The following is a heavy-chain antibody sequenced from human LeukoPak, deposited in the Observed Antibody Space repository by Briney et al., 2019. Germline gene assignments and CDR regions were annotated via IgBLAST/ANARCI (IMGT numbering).Heavy chain of an antibody. CDR1: GFTFSSYW. Sequence: QPGGSLRLSCAASGFTFSSYWMHWVRQAPGKGLVWVSRINSDGSSTSYADSVKGRFTISRDNAKNTLYLQMNSLRAEDTAVYYCAKGGYYGSGSYYLNQPAEYFQHWGQGTLVTVSS. D-gene: IGHD3-10*01. V-gene: IGHV3-74*01. CDR3: AKGGYYGSGSYYLNQPAEYFQH. CDR2: INSDGSST. J-gene: IGHJ1*01.